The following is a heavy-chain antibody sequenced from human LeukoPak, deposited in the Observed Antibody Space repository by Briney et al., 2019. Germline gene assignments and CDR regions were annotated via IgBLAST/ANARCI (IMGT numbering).Heavy chain of an antibody. Sequence: GGSLRLSCAASGFTFSSYSMNWVRQAPGKGLEWVSSISSSSSYIYYADSVKGRFTISRDNAKNSLYLQMNSLRAEDTAVYYCAREKGGSGSYMTDPWGQGTLVTVSS. V-gene: IGHV3-21*04. CDR1: GFTFSSYS. D-gene: IGHD3-10*01. J-gene: IGHJ4*02. CDR3: AREKGGSGSYMTDP. CDR2: ISSSSSYI.